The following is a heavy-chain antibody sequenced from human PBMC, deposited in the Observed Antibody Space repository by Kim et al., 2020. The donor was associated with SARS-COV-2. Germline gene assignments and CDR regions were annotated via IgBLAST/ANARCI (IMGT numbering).Heavy chain of an antibody. J-gene: IGHJ6*02. D-gene: IGHD4-17*01. CDR3: ARQTTVTSHYYYYGMDV. CDR1: GFTFSSYW. CDR2: IKQDGSEK. Sequence: GGSLRLSCAASGFTFSSYWMSWVRQAPGKGLEWVANIKQDGSEKYYVDSVKGRFTTSTDNAKNSLYLQMNSLIAEDTAVYYCARQTTVTSHYYYYGMDVWGQGTTVTVSS. V-gene: IGHV3-7*03.